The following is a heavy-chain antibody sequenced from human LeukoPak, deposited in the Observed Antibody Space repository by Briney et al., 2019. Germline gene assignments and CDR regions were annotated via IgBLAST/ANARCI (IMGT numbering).Heavy chain of an antibody. Sequence: GESLKISCKGSGYSFTSYWIGWVRQMPGKGLEWMGIIYPGDSDTRYSPSFQGQVTISADKSISTAYLQWSSLKASDTAVYYCARQYYYDSSGYYYVSDAFDIWGQGTMVTVSS. CDR1: GYSFTSYW. D-gene: IGHD3-22*01. CDR2: IYPGDSDT. J-gene: IGHJ3*02. CDR3: ARQYYYDSSGYYYVSDAFDI. V-gene: IGHV5-51*01.